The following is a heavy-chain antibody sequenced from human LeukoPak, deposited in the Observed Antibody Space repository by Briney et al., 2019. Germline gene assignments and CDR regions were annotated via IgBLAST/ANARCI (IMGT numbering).Heavy chain of an antibody. J-gene: IGHJ4*02. Sequence: PSETLSLTCTVSGASISSYYWSWIRQPPGKGLEWIGYIYYSGSTNYNPSLKSRVTISVDTSKNQFSLKLSSVTAADTAVYYCARSTYCYGSGSYYNDRYYFDYWGQGTLVTVSS. CDR2: IYYSGST. CDR1: GASISSYY. D-gene: IGHD3-10*01. CDR3: ARSTYCYGSGSYYNDRYYFDY. V-gene: IGHV4-59*08.